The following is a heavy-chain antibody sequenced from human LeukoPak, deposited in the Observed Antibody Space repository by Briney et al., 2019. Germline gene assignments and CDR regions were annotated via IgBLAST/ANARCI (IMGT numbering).Heavy chain of an antibody. CDR1: TFILREYS. V-gene: IGHV3-21*01. CDR2: LSSDASYI. D-gene: IGHD2-8*01. CDR3: ARDRSVTNGGFDY. J-gene: IGHJ4*02. Sequence: GGSLRLSCATSTFILREYSMSWVRQAPGKGLEWVSTLSSDASYIFYSDSVKGRFTISRDNDRNTLYLQMNSLRAEDTAVYYCARDRSVTNGGFDYWGQGTLVTVSS.